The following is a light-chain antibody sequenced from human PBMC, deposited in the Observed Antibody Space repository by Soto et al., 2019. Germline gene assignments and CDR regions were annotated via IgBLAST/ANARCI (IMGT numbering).Light chain of an antibody. J-gene: IGLJ3*02. V-gene: IGLV4-69*01. CDR3: QTWGTGIWV. Sequence: QPVLTQSPSASASLGASVKLTCTLSSGYSTYGIAWHQQQPEKGPRFLMKLNSDGSHNKGDGIPDRFSGSSSGAERYLTISSLQLEDEADSYCQTWGTGIWVFGGGTKLTVL. CDR1: SGYSTYG. CDR2: LNSDGSH.